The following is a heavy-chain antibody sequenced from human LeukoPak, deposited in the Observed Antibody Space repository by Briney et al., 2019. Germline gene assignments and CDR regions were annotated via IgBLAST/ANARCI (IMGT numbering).Heavy chain of an antibody. Sequence: GGSLRLSCAASGFTFSSYWMSWVRQAPGKGLEWVANIKQDGSEKYYVDSVKGRFTISRDNAKNSLYLQMNSLRAEDTAVYYCAREGDIVVVPAAPGDVWGEGTTVTVSS. CDR2: IKQDGSEK. D-gene: IGHD2-2*01. J-gene: IGHJ6*04. CDR3: AREGDIVVVPAAPGDV. CDR1: GFTFSSYW. V-gene: IGHV3-7*01.